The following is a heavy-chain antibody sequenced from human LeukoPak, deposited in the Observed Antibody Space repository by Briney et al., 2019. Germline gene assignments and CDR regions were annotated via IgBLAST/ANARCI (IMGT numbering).Heavy chain of an antibody. J-gene: IGHJ5*02. V-gene: IGHV1-46*01. CDR2: INPSGGST. CDR3: ASEDSSSWANWFDP. D-gene: IGHD6-13*01. CDR1: GYTFTSYY. Sequence: ASVKVSCKASGYTFTSYYIHWVRQAPGQGLEWMGMINPSGGSTSYAQKFQGRVTMTSDMSKSTVYMELSSLRSEDTAVYYCASEDSSSWANWFDPWGQGTLVTVSS.